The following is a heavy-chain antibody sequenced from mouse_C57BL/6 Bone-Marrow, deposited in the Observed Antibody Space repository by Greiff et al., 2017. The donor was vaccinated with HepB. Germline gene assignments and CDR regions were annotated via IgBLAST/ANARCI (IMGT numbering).Heavy chain of an antibody. CDR2: IDPANGNT. V-gene: IGHV14-3*01. Sequence: EVQRVESVAELVRPGASVKLSCTASGFNIKNTYMHWVKQRPEQGLEWIGRIDPANGNTKYAPKFQGKATITADTSSNTAYLQLSSLTSEDTAIYYCLPYYYGSSWYFDVWGTGTTVTVSS. D-gene: IGHD1-1*01. J-gene: IGHJ1*03. CDR3: LPYYYGSSWYFDV. CDR1: GFNIKNTY.